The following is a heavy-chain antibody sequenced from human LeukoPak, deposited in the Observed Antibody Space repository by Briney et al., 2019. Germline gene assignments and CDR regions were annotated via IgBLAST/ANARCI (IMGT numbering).Heavy chain of an antibody. CDR1: GFSLSTSGMC. J-gene: IGHJ6*02. V-gene: IGHV2-70*11. CDR2: IDWDDDK. CDR3: ARTKTSSALLLSYYGMDV. Sequence: SGPTLVNPTQTLTLTCTFSGFSLSTSGMCVSWIRQPPGKALEWLARIDWDDDKYYSTSLKTRLTISKDTSENQVVLTMTNMDPVDTATYYCARTKTSSALLLSYYGMDVWGQGTTVTVSS. D-gene: IGHD2-15*01.